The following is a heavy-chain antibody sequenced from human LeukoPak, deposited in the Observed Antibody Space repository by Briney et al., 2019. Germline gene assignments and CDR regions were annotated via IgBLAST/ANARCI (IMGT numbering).Heavy chain of an antibody. J-gene: IGHJ4*02. CDR1: GGSISSGGYS. CDR2: IYYSGST. Sequence: SETLSLTCTVSGGSISSGGYSWSWIRQHPGKGLEWIGYIYYSGSTYYNPSLKSRVTISVDTSKNQFSLKLSSVTAADTAVYYCARDVDSSGYLDYWGQGTLVTVSS. CDR3: ARDVDSSGYLDY. V-gene: IGHV4-31*03. D-gene: IGHD3-22*01.